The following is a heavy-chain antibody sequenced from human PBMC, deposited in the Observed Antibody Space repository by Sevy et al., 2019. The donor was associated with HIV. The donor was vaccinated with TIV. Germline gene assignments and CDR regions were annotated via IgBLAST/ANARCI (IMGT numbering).Heavy chain of an antibody. J-gene: IGHJ4*02. V-gene: IGHV3-23*01. Sequence: GGSLRLSCAASGFTFSSYAMSWVRQAPGKGLEWVSSISGSGGSTYYADSVKGRFTIYRDNSKNTLYLQMNSLRAEDTAVYYCAKDRGATYYYDSSGYCDYWGQGTLVTVSS. D-gene: IGHD3-22*01. CDR3: AKDRGATYYYDSSGYCDY. CDR1: GFTFSSYA. CDR2: ISGSGGST.